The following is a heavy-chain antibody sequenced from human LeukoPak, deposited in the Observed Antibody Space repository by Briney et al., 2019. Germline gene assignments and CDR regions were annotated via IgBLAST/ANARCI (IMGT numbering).Heavy chain of an antibody. Sequence: PSETLSLTCTVSGGSINNYYWSWIRQPAGKGLEWIGYIYYSGSTNYNPSLKSRVTISVDTSKNQFSLKLTSVTAADTAVYYCARGLIPAGETLGHRGQGTLVTVSS. CDR2: IYYSGST. CDR3: ARGLIPAGETLGH. V-gene: IGHV4-59*01. D-gene: IGHD7-27*01. CDR1: GGSINNYY. J-gene: IGHJ4*02.